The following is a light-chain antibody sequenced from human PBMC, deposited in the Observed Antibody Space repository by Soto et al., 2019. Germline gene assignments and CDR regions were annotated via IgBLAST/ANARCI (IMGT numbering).Light chain of an antibody. J-gene: IGKJ4*01. Sequence: EIVLTQSPATLCLSPGERATLSCRASQSVSNYLAWYQQKPGQPPRLLIYDASNRATGIPARFSGSGSGTDFTLTISSLEPEDSAVYYCQQRFNWLTFGGGTQVEIK. CDR3: QQRFNWLT. CDR2: DAS. CDR1: QSVSNY. V-gene: IGKV3-11*01.